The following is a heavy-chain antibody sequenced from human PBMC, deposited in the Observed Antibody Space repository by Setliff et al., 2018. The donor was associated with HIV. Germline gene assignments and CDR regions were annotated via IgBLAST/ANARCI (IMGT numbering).Heavy chain of an antibody. CDR1: GFTFSSYS. Sequence: PGGSLRLSCAASGFTFSSYSMNWVRQAPGKGLEWVSYISSSSTIYYADSVKGRFTISRDNAKNSLYLQMNSLRAEDTAVYYCARAVHSGWYYFDYWGQGTLVTVSS. CDR2: ISSSSTI. D-gene: IGHD6-19*01. J-gene: IGHJ4*02. CDR3: ARAVHSGWYYFDY. V-gene: IGHV3-48*04.